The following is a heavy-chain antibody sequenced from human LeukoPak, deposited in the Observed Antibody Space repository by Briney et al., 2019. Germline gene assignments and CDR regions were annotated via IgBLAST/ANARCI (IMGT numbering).Heavy chain of an antibody. V-gene: IGHV1-18*01. CDR3: ARVCHIVVVTAEGGWFDP. CDR1: GYRFTAYG. Sequence: ASVKVSCKASGYRFTAYGIGWVRQAPGQGLEWVGWTSIYNGKTYYTQRFQDRVSMTTDTSTSTVYMELRSLRSDDTAVYYCARVCHIVVVTAEGGWFDPWGQGTLVTVSS. CDR2: TSIYNGKT. J-gene: IGHJ5*02. D-gene: IGHD2-21*02.